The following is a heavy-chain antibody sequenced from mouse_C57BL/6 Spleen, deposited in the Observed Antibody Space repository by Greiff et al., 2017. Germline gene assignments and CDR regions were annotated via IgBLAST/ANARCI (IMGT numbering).Heavy chain of an antibody. CDR3: ARGDGTTGGYYAMDY. J-gene: IGHJ4*01. V-gene: IGHV1-64*01. CDR2: IHPNSGST. Sequence: VQLQQPGAELVKPGASVKLSCKASGYTFTSYWMHWVKQRPGQGLEWIGMIHPNSGSTNYNEKFKSKATLTVDKSSSTAYMQLSSLTSEDSAVYYCARGDGTTGGYYAMDYWGQGTSVTVSS. CDR1: GYTFTSYW. D-gene: IGHD2-1*01.